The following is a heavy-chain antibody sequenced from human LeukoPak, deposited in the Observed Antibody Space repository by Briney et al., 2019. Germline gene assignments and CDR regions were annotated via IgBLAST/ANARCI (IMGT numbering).Heavy chain of an antibody. Sequence: ALVKVSCKASGYTFTSYGISWVRQAPGQGLEWMGWISGYNGNTKYAQKVQGRVTMTTDTSTSTAYMELRSLRSDDTAVYYCARDTAVGAARPEFDYGGQGPLVAVSS. J-gene: IGHJ4*02. CDR2: ISGYNGNT. CDR1: GYTFTSYG. CDR3: ARDTAVGAARPEFDY. D-gene: IGHD6-6*01. V-gene: IGHV1-18*01.